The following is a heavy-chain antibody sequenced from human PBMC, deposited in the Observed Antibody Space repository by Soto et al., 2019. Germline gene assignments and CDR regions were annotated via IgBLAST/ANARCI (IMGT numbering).Heavy chain of an antibody. J-gene: IGHJ6*02. D-gene: IGHD3-22*01. CDR1: GYTFTGYY. CDR3: ARDARIVTPWVRVYYYYGMDV. CDR2: INPNSGGT. Sequence: ASVKVSCKASGYTFTGYYMHWERQAPGQGLEWMGWINPNSGGTNYAQKFQGWVTMTRDTSISTAYMELSRLRSDDTAVYYCARDARIVTPWVRVYYYYGMDVWGQGTTVTVSS. V-gene: IGHV1-2*04.